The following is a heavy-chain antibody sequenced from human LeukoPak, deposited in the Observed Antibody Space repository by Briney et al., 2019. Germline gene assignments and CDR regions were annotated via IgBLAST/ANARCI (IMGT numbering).Heavy chain of an antibody. CDR1: GYTFTSYY. Sequence: ASVKVSCKASGYTFTSYYMHWVRQAPGQGLEWMGIINPSGGSTSYAQKFQGRVTMTRDTSTSTVYMELSSLRSKDTAVYYCARESRYDILTGYYPPSYYGMDVWGKGTTVAVSS. CDR2: INPSGGST. V-gene: IGHV1-46*01. D-gene: IGHD3-9*01. CDR3: ARESRYDILTGYYPPSYYGMDV. J-gene: IGHJ6*04.